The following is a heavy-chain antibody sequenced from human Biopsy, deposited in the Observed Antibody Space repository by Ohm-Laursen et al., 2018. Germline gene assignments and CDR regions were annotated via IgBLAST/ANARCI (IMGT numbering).Heavy chain of an antibody. J-gene: IGHJ4*02. CDR2: INTYSGNT. Sequence: SVKVSCKASGYTFTTYGISWVRQAPGQGLEWMGWINTYSGNTNYGKKFHDRVIMTSDTSTSTAYLEHRSLRSDDTAVYYCARDYYPYVDYLKDVPLCDSWGQGTVVTVSS. V-gene: IGHV1-18*01. CDR1: GYTFTTYG. CDR3: ARDYYPYVDYLKDVPLCDS. D-gene: IGHD4-17*01.